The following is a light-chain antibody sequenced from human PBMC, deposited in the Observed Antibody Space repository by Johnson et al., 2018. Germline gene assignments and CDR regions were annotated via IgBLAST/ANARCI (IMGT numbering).Light chain of an antibody. CDR2: ENN. J-gene: IGLJ1*01. V-gene: IGLV1-51*02. CDR1: SSNIGNNY. Sequence: QSVLTQPPSVSAAPGQKVTISCSGSSSNIGNNYVSWYQQLPGTAPKLLIYENNKRPSGIPDRFSGSKSGTSATMGITGLQTGDEADYYRGTWDSSLSAGNVFGTGTQVTDL. CDR3: GTWDSSLSAGNV.